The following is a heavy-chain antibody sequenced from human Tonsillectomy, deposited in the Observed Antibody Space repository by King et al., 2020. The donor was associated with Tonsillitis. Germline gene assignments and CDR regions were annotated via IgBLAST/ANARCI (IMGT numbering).Heavy chain of an antibody. J-gene: IGHJ4*02. CDR3: VHKIRDSSGYLF. CDR1: GFSLSTSGVG. D-gene: IGHD3-22*01. CDR2: IYGDDDK. Sequence: TLKESGPTLVKPTQTLTLTCTFSGFSLSTSGVGVAWIRQPPGKALEWLALIYGDDDKRYSPSLKTRLTIMKATSKDHVVLTMTNIGPVDTAPYYCVHKIRDSSGYLFWGQGMLVTVSS. V-gene: IGHV2-5*02.